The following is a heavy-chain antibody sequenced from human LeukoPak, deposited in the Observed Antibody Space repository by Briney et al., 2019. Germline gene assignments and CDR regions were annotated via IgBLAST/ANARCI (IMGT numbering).Heavy chain of an antibody. CDR1: GGTFSSYA. CDR3: ARGPSGYHNT. CDR2: IIPIFGTA. Sequence: ASVKVSCKASGGTFSSYAISWVRQAPGQGLEWMGGIIPIFGTANYAQKFQGRVTITADKSTSTAYMELSSLRAEDTAVYYCARGPSGYHNTGGQGTLVTVSS. D-gene: IGHD5-12*01. V-gene: IGHV1-69*06. J-gene: IGHJ4*02.